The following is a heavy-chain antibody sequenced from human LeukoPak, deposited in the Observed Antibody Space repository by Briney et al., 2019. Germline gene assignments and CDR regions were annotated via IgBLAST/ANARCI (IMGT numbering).Heavy chain of an antibody. CDR3: ARRRGYYDSSGYYFRLDFDY. V-gene: IGHV4-34*01. D-gene: IGHD3-22*01. CDR1: GGSISSYY. J-gene: IGHJ4*02. Sequence: SETLSLTCTVSGGSISSYYWSWIRQPAGKGLEWIGEINHSGSTNYNPSLKSRVTISVDTSKNQFSLKLSSVTAADTAVYYCARRRGYYDSSGYYFRLDFDYWGQGTLVTVSS. CDR2: INHSGST.